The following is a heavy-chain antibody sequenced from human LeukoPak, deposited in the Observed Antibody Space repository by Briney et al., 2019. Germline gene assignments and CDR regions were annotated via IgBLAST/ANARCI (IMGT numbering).Heavy chain of an antibody. J-gene: IGHJ4*02. CDR1: GGSISSGGYY. Sequence: SQTLSLTCTVSGGSISSGGYYWSWIRQHPGRGLEWIGYIYYSGSTYYNPSLKSRVTISVDTSKNQFSLKLSSVTAVDTAVYYCARVTYCGGDCYSHPIDYWGQGTLVTVSS. CDR2: IYYSGST. D-gene: IGHD2-21*02. CDR3: ARVTYCGGDCYSHPIDY. V-gene: IGHV4-31*03.